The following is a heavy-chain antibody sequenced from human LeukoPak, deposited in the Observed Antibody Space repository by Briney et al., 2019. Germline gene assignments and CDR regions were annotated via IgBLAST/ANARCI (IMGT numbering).Heavy chain of an antibody. CDR1: GYTFTGYY. CDR3: ARGVIHYYYYMDV. J-gene: IGHJ6*03. CDR2: INPNSGGT. V-gene: IGHV1-2*02. Sequence: GASVKVSCKASGYTFTGYYMHWGRQAPGQRLEWMGWINPNSGGTNYAQKFQGRVTMTRDTSISTAYMELSRLRSDDTAVYYCARGVIHYYYYMDVWGKGTTVTISS. D-gene: IGHD3-16*02.